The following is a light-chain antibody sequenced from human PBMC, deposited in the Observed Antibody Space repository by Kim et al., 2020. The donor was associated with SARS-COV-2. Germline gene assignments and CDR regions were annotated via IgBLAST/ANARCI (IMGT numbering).Light chain of an antibody. J-gene: IGKJ1*01. CDR2: GAS. CDR3: QQYDSSHRT. CDR1: QTIRNNY. V-gene: IGKV3-20*01. Sequence: EIVLTQSPGTLSLSPGERATLSCRASQTIRNNYLAWYQQKPGQAPRLLTYGASSRATDIPDRFSGSGSGTDFTHTISRLEPEDFAVYYCQQYDSSHRTFGQGTKVDIK.